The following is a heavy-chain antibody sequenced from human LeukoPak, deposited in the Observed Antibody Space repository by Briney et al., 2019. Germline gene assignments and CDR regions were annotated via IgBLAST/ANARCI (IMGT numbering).Heavy chain of an antibody. CDR1: GYTFTNYG. J-gene: IGHJ4*02. D-gene: IGHD3-22*01. V-gene: IGHV1-18*01. CDR2: ISAYNVNT. CDR3: ARPAYYDSSGYYYGHYDY. Sequence: ASVKVSCKAPGYTFTNYGISWVRQAPGQGLEWMGWISAYNVNTNYAQKLQGRVTMTTERSTSTAYMELRSLRSDDTAVYYCARPAYYDSSGYYYGHYDYWGQGTLVTVSS.